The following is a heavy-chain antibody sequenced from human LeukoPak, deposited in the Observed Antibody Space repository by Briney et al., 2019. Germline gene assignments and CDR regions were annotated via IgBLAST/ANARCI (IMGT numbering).Heavy chain of an antibody. J-gene: IGHJ6*03. CDR1: GYTFTGYY. Sequence: ASVKVSCKASGYTFTGYYMHWVRQAPGQGLEWMGWINPNSGDTNYAQKFQGRVTMTRDTSISTAYMELSRLRSDDTAVYYCARDRTRYYYCSYMDVWGKGTAVTISS. CDR2: INPNSGDT. CDR3: ARDRTRYYYCSYMDV. D-gene: IGHD1-14*01. V-gene: IGHV1-2*02.